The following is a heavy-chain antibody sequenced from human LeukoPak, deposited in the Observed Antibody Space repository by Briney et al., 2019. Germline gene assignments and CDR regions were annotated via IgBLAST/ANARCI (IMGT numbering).Heavy chain of an antibody. CDR2: IYHDGST. Sequence: SETLSLTCAVSGGSISSNNWWVWVRQSPEKGLEWIGEIYHDGSTNYNPSLKSRVTISMDKSKNQLSLKLNFVTAADTAVYYCARHLRGRYCSSTGLCYFDYWGQGTLVTVSS. V-gene: IGHV4-4*02. J-gene: IGHJ4*02. CDR3: ARHLRGRYCSSTGLCYFDY. D-gene: IGHD2-2*01. CDR1: GGSISSNNW.